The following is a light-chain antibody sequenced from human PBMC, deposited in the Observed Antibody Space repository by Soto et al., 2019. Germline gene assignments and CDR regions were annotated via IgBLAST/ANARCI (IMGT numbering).Light chain of an antibody. Sequence: EIVLTQSPATLYLSPGDTATLSCRASQSGSGYLAWYQQSPGQAPRPLIYDASNRATGIPARFSGSGSGTAFTLTIGSLEPEDCAVYYCQHRSNWPRTFGQGTKVAIK. V-gene: IGKV3-11*01. CDR3: QHRSNWPRT. CDR1: QSGSGY. J-gene: IGKJ2*01. CDR2: DAS.